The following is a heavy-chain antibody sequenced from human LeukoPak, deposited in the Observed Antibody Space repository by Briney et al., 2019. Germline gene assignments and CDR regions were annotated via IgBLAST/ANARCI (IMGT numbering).Heavy chain of an antibody. V-gene: IGHV4-61*02. CDR1: GRSISSGSYY. Sequence: SQTLSLTCTVSGRSISSGSYYWSWIRQPAGKGLEWIGRIYTSGSTNYNPSLKSRVTISVDTSKNQFSLKLSSVTAADTAVYYCARGGDYGDYEGYWGQGTLVTVSS. J-gene: IGHJ4*02. CDR3: ARGGDYGDYEGY. D-gene: IGHD4-17*01. CDR2: IYTSGST.